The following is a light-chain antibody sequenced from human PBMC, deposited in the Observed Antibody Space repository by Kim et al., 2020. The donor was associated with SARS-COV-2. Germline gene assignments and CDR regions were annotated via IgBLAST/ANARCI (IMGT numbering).Light chain of an antibody. Sequence: SVSLGQTARITCGGYNIENKNLHWYQQKPGQAPVLIIYRDSNRPSGIPERFSGSNSGNTATLTISRAQAGDEADYYCQVWHSSTAVFGGGTKVTVL. CDR1: NIENKN. CDR3: QVWHSSTAV. CDR2: RDS. V-gene: IGLV3-9*01. J-gene: IGLJ3*02.